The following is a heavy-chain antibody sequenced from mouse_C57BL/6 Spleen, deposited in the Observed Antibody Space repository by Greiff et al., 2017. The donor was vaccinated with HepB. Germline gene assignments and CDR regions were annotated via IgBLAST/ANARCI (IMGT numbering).Heavy chain of an antibody. CDR3: ARSHYYGGSYWYFDV. CDR2: IDPSDSET. CDR1: GYTFTSYW. J-gene: IGHJ1*03. V-gene: IGHV1-52*01. D-gene: IGHD1-1*01. Sequence: VQLQQSGAELVRPGSSVQLSCKASGYTFTSYWMHWVKQRPIQGLEWIGNIDPSDSETHYNQKFKDKATLTVDKSSSTAYMQLSSLTSEDSAVYYCARSHYYGGSYWYFDVWGTGTTVTVSS.